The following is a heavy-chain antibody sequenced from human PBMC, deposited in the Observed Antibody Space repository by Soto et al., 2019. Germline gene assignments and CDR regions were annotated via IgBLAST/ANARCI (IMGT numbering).Heavy chain of an antibody. J-gene: IGHJ4*02. CDR1: GFTFSSYA. Sequence: VGSLRLSCAASGFTFSSYAMSWVRQAPGKGLEWVSAISGSGGSTYYADSVKGRFTISRDNSKNTLYLQMNSLRAEDTAVYYCAKVSLSLDYYDSSGYWGQGTLVTVSS. CDR2: ISGSGGST. D-gene: IGHD3-22*01. V-gene: IGHV3-23*01. CDR3: AKVSLSLDYYDSSGY.